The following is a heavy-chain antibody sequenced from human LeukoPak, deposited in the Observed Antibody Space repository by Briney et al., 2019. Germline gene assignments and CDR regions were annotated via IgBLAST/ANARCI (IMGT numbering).Heavy chain of an antibody. CDR1: GFTFSSYG. CDR3: AKSRQWLEYYFDY. Sequence: GRSLRLSCAASGFTFSSYGIHWVRQAPGKGPEWVAIISYDGSNKYYADSVKGRFTISRDNSKNTVYLQMNSLRAEDTAVYYCAKSRQWLEYYFDYWGQGTLVTVSS. CDR2: ISYDGSNK. D-gene: IGHD6-19*01. J-gene: IGHJ4*02. V-gene: IGHV3-30*18.